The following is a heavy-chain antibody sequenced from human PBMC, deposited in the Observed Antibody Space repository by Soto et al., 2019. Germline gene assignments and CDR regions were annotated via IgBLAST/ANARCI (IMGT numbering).Heavy chain of an antibody. Sequence: SETLSLTCTVSGESIATGAFYWSWIRLQSGKGPEWIGSIFYAGDTYYNPSLKSRVEISLDGSQNQFSLNLRSVTAADTAVYYCAREGDYRTWFEPWGPGTLVTVSS. CDR3: AREGDYRTWFEP. V-gene: IGHV4-31*03. CDR1: GESIATGAFY. CDR2: IFYAGDT. D-gene: IGHD4-17*01. J-gene: IGHJ5*02.